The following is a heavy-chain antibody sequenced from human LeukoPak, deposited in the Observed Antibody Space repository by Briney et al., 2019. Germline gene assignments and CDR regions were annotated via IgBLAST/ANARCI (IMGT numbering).Heavy chain of an antibody. CDR2: ISGTGDST. CDR3: VEDVVVIVAAKPGI. J-gene: IGHJ4*02. CDR1: GFSFSTYA. V-gene: IGHV3-23*01. Sequence: GVSLRLSCAASGFSFSTYAMGWVRQAPGKGLEWVSSISGTGDSTYYADAVKGRFTISRDNSKNTLYLQMNSLRAEDTAVYYCVEDVVVIVAAKPGIWGQGTLVTVSS. D-gene: IGHD2-15*01.